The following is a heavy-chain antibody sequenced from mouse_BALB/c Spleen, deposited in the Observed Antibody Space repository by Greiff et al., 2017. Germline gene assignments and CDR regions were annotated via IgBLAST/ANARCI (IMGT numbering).Heavy chain of an antibody. CDR1: GYTFTSYN. CDR3: ARGLYYGSSYGAY. J-gene: IGHJ3*01. V-gene: IGHV1-12*01. D-gene: IGHD1-1*01. Sequence: QVQLQQPGAELVKPGASVKMSCKASGYTFTSYNMHWVKQTPGQGLEWIGAIYPGNGDTSYNQKFKGKATLTADKSSSTAYMQLSSLTSEDSAVYYCARGLYYGSSYGAYWGQGTLVTVSA. CDR2: IYPGNGDT.